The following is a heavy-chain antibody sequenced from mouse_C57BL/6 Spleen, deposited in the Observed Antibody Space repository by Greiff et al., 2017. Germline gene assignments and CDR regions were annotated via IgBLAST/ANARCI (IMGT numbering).Heavy chain of an antibody. Sequence: QVQLQQPGPELVKPGASVKLSCKASGYTFTSYDINWVKQRPGQGLEWIGWIYPRDGSTKYNEKFKGKATLTVDTSSSTAYMELPSLTSAYSAVYCCARGEPDYYDSSTAGFAYWGQGTLVTVSA. CDR1: GYTFTSYD. D-gene: IGHD1-1*01. CDR3: ARGEPDYYDSSTAGFAY. CDR2: IYPRDGST. V-gene: IGHV1-85*01. J-gene: IGHJ3*01.